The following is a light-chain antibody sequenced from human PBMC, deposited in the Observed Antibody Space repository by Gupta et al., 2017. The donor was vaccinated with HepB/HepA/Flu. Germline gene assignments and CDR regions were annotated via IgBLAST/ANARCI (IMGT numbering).Light chain of an antibody. Sequence: QSVLTQPPSASAAPGQKVTISCSGSSSNIGNNYVSWYQQLPGTAPKLLIYENNKRPSGIPDRFSGSKSGTSATLGISGLQTEDEADYYCGTWDSSLSAWVFGGGTKLTVL. CDR2: ENN. J-gene: IGLJ2*01. V-gene: IGLV1-51*02. CDR1: SSNIGNNY. CDR3: GTWDSSLSAWV.